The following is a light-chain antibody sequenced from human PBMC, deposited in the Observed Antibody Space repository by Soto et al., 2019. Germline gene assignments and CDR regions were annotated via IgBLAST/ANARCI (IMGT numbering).Light chain of an antibody. Sequence: NFMLTQPHSVSESPGKTVTISCTRSSGSIASNYVQWYQQRPGSAPTTVIYEDNQRPSGVPDRFSGSIDSSSNSASLIISGLKTEDEADYYCQSYDSSKEVFGGGTKLTVL. J-gene: IGLJ3*02. V-gene: IGLV6-57*03. CDR2: EDN. CDR3: QSYDSSKEV. CDR1: SGSIASNY.